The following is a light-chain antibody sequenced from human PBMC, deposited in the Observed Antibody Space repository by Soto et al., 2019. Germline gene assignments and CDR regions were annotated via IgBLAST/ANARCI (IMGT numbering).Light chain of an antibody. CDR2: DAS. CDR1: QDITNY. CDR3: QQYTNLPPP. V-gene: IGKV1-33*01. J-gene: IGKJ3*01. Sequence: IRMTTSASSLSASVRDRVPITCQASQDITNYLNWYQQKPGKAPNLLIYDASNLETGVPSRFSGTGSGTDFTFTISSLQPEDIATYYCQQYTNLPPPFGPGTKVDI.